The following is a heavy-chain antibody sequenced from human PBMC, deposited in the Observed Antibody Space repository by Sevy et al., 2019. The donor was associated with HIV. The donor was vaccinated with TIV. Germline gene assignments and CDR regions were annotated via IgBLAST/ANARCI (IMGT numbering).Heavy chain of an antibody. D-gene: IGHD5-12*01. V-gene: IGHV3-30*04. CDR2: ISYVGSNK. J-gene: IGHJ6*02. CDR3: ARDLNSGYANYYYDGMDV. Sequence: GGSLRLSCAASGFTFINHAMHWVRQAPGKGLEWVTVISYVGSNKYYADSVKGRFTISRDTSKSTVYLQMDSLRAEDTAVYYCARDLNSGYANYYYDGMDVWGQGTTVTVSS. CDR1: GFTFINHA.